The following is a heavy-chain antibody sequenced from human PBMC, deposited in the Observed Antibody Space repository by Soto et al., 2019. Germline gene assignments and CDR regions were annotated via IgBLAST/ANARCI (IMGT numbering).Heavy chain of an antibody. J-gene: IGHJ4*02. V-gene: IGHV3-23*01. CDR3: AKGFIGGPFDY. D-gene: IGHD3-16*01. CDR2: ISGSGGST. CDR1: GFPFSSYA. Sequence: HPGGSLRLSCAASGFPFSSYAMSWVRQAPGEGLEWVSAISGSGGSTYYADSVKGRFTISRDNSKNTLYLQMNSLRAEDTAVYYCAKGFIGGPFDYWGQGTLVTVSS.